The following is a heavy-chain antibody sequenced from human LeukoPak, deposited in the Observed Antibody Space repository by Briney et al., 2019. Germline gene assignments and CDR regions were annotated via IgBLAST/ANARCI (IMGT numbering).Heavy chain of an antibody. D-gene: IGHD3-22*01. J-gene: IGHJ1*01. Sequence: LAGGSLRLSCAASGFTFSSYAMSWVHQAPGKGLEWVSAISGSGGSTYYADSVKGRVTISRDNSKNTLYLQMNSLRAEDTAVYYCAKDWGLLRNGYFQPWGQGTLVAVSS. CDR1: GFTFSSYA. V-gene: IGHV3-23*01. CDR2: ISGSGGST. CDR3: AKDWGLLRNGYFQP.